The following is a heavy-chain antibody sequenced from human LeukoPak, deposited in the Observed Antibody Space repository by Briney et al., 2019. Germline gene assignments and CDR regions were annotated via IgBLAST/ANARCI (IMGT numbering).Heavy chain of an antibody. V-gene: IGHV1-2*02. CDR2: IDPNSGAT. D-gene: IGHD6-6*01. CDR3: ARDRNSGSSLDI. J-gene: IGHJ3*02. Sequence: GASVKVSCKTSGYTFSDYYIHWVRQAPGQGLEWMGWIDPNSGATNYAQNFQGRVTMTRDTSISTAYMELSSLKSDDTAVYYCARDRNSGSSLDIWGQGTMLTVSS. CDR1: GYTFSDYY.